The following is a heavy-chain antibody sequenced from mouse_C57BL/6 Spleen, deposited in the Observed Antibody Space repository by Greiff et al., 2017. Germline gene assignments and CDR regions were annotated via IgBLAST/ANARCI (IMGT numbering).Heavy chain of an antibody. Sequence: VQLQQSGPELVKPGASVKISCKASGYAFSSSWMNWVKRRPGKGLEWIGRIYPGDGDTNYNGKFKGKATLTADKSSSTAYMQLSSLTSEDSAVYFCARDDYDGYYYAMDYWGQGTSVTVSS. CDR3: ARDDYDGYYYAMDY. CDR2: IYPGDGDT. J-gene: IGHJ4*01. D-gene: IGHD2-4*01. CDR1: GYAFSSSW. V-gene: IGHV1-82*01.